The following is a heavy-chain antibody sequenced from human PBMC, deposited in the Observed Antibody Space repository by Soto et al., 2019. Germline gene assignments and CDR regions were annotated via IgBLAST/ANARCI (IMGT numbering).Heavy chain of an antibody. V-gene: IGHV3-23*01. CDR1: GFTFSSYG. CDR3: AKRGASGTYYFDM. CDR2: ISGSGGSA. Sequence: GGSLRLSCAASGFTFSSYGMSWVRQAPGKGLEWVSHISGSGGSAFYADSVKGRFTISRDKSKNTLYLQMNSLRAEDTAVYYCAKRGASGTYYFDMWGQGTMVTVSS. D-gene: IGHD1-26*01. J-gene: IGHJ3*02.